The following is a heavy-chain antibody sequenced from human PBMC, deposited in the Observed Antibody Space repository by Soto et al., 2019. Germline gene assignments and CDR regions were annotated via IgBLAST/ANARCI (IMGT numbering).Heavy chain of an antibody. CDR1: GFTFNSYV. CDR3: AKIMLPNLDINFDS. J-gene: IGHJ4*02. CDR2: ITGNGDRT. Sequence: PGGSLRLSCAASGFTFNSYVMNWIRQAPGQGLEWVSAITGNGDRTEYVDSVKGRFTISRDNSKNTLYLQMNSLRAEDTAVYYCAKIMLPNLDINFDSWGQGTLVTVSS. V-gene: IGHV3-23*01. D-gene: IGHD3-16*01.